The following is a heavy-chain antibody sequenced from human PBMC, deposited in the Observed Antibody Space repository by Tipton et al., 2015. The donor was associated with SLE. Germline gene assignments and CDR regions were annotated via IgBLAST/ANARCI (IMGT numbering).Heavy chain of an antibody. V-gene: IGHV3-23*01. CDR1: RFTFSTFA. Sequence: GSLRLSCAASRFTFSTFAMSWVRQAPGKGLEWVSSISANGGSTTHYADAVKGRFTISRDNSENTLYLQMNSLRAEDTAIYYCARRHSSSSHWFDPWGPGTLVTVSS. CDR2: ISANGGSTT. CDR3: ARRHSSSSHWFDP. D-gene: IGHD6-6*01. J-gene: IGHJ5*02.